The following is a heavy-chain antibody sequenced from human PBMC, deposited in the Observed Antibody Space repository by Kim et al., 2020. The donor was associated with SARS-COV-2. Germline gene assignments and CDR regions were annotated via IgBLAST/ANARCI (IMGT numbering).Heavy chain of an antibody. CDR2: INPSGGTT. J-gene: IGHJ4*02. Sequence: ALVKVSCKASGYTSTNYYMHWVRQAPGQGFEWMGIINPSGGTTTYAQKFQGRVTMTRDTSTSTVDMELSSLISDDTAVYYCARGGHIVGATTSLDYWGQGALVTVSS. CDR3: ARGGHIVGATTSLDY. CDR1: GYTSTNYY. D-gene: IGHD1-26*01. V-gene: IGHV1-46*01.